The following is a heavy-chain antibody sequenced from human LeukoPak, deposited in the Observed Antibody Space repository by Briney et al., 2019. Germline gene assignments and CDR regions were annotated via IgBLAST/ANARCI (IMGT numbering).Heavy chain of an antibody. CDR2: ISDSGSRT. V-gene: IGHV3-23*01. CDR3: AKEYSGSHGRYLDY. CDR1: GITLSNYG. Sequence: GGSLRLSCGVSGITLSNYGMSWVRQAPGKGLEWVAGISDSGSRTNYADSVKGRFTISRDNSKNTLYLQMSSLRAEDTAVYYCAKEYSGSHGRYLDYWGQGTLVTVSS. J-gene: IGHJ4*02. D-gene: IGHD1-26*01.